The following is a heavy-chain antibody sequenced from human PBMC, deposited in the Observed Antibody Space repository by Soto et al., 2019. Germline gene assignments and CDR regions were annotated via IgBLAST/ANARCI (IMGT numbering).Heavy chain of an antibody. CDR3: AKGRRTSGWLLDY. D-gene: IGHD3-22*01. J-gene: IGHJ4*02. CDR1: GFTFVSSA. V-gene: IGHV3-23*01. Sequence: GGSRRLSWAACGFTFVSSAMSWVRQALGKGLEWVAGIGGSGVSTYYADSVKGRFTISRDNSKNTLYVQMHTLRAEDTAIYYCAKGRRTSGWLLDYWGQGALVTVSS. CDR2: IGGSGVST.